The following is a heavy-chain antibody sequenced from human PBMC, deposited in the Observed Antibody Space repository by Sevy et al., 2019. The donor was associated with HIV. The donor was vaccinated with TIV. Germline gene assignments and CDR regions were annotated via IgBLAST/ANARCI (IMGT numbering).Heavy chain of an antibody. CDR3: AKTSRVVGATSAFDI. D-gene: IGHD1-26*01. V-gene: IGHV3-23*01. CDR1: GFTFSSYD. Sequence: GGSLRLSCAASGFTFSSYDMSWVRQAPGKGLEWVSAISGSGGSTYYADSVKGRFTISRDNSKNTLYLQMNSLRAEDTAVYYCAKTSRVVGATSAFDIWGQGTMVTVSS. CDR2: ISGSGGST. J-gene: IGHJ3*02.